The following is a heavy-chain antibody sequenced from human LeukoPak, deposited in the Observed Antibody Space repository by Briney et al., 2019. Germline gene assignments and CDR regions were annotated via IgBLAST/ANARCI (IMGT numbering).Heavy chain of an antibody. V-gene: IGHV4-59*01. CDR2: IYYSGST. CDR1: GGSISSYY. J-gene: IGHJ6*02. D-gene: IGHD4-17*01. CDR3: ARSLTVTSYYYYYYGMDV. Sequence: SETLSLTCTVSGGSISSYYWSWIRQPPGKGLEWIGYIYYSGSTNYNPSLKSRVTISVDTSKNQFSLKLSSVTAADTAVYYCARSLTVTSYYYYYYGMDVWGQGTTVTVSS.